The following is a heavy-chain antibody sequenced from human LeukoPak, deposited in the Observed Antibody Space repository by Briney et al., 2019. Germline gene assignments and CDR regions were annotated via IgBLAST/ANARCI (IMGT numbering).Heavy chain of an antibody. J-gene: IGHJ5*02. CDR2: IIPIFGTA. V-gene: IGHV1-69*05. CDR3: ARDHPGRATAENWFDP. CDR1: GGTFSSYA. Sequence: SVKVSCKASGGTFSSYAISWVRQAPGQGLEWMGRIIPIFGTANYAQKFQSRVTITTDESTSTAYMELSSLRSEDTAVYYCARDHPGRATAENWFDPWGQGTLVTVSS. D-gene: IGHD1-26*01.